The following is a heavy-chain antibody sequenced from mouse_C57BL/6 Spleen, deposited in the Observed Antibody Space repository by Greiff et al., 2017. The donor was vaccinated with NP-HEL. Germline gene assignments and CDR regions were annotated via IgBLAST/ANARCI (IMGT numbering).Heavy chain of an antibody. Sequence: EVKLQESGPGLVKPSQSLSLTCSVTGYSITSGYYWNWIRQFPGNKLEWMGYISYDGSNNYNPSLENRISITRDTSKNQFFLKLNSVTTEDTATYYCARDRLRWFAYWGQGTLVTVSA. CDR2: ISYDGSN. CDR3: ARDRLRWFAY. V-gene: IGHV3-6*01. J-gene: IGHJ3*01. CDR1: GYSITSGYY. D-gene: IGHD2-4*01.